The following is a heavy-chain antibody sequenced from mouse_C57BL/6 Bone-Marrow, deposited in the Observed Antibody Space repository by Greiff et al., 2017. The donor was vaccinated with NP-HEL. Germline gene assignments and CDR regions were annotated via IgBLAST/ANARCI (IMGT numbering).Heavy chain of an antibody. CDR3: ASRWLLLDY. J-gene: IGHJ2*01. CDR2: IDPSDSYT. CDR1: GYTFTSYW. V-gene: IGHV1-50*01. Sequence: QSCKASGYTFTSYWMQWVKQRPGQGLEWIGEIDPSDSYTNYNQKFKGKATLTVDTSSSTAYMQLSSLTSEDSAVYYCASRWLLLDYWGQGTTLTVSS. D-gene: IGHD2-3*01.